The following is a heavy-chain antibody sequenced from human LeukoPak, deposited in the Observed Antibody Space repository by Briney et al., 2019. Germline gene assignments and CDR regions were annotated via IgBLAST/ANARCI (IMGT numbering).Heavy chain of an antibody. CDR1: GGSISSYY. D-gene: IGHD6-19*01. CDR2: IYYSGST. J-gene: IGHJ4*02. V-gene: IGHV4-59*12. CDR3: ARVWGSIAVAGLRFDY. Sequence: SETLSLTCTVSGGSISSYYWSWIRQPPGKGLEWIGYIYYSGSTNYNPSLKSRVTISVDTSKNQFSLKLSSVTAADTAVYYCARVWGSIAVAGLRFDYWGQGTLVTVSS.